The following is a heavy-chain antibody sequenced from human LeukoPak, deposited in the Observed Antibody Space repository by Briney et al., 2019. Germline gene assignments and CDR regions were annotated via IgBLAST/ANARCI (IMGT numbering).Heavy chain of an antibody. CDR3: ARVAYYYDSGGWAPCCFDI. Sequence: SETLSLTCTVSGGSISSSSYYWSWIRQPAGKGLEWIGRIYTSGSTNYNPSLKSRVTMSVDTSKNQFSLKLSSVTAADTAVYYCARVAYYYDSGGWAPCCFDIWGQGTMVTVSS. J-gene: IGHJ3*02. CDR1: GGSISSSSYY. CDR2: IYTSGST. V-gene: IGHV4-61*02. D-gene: IGHD3-22*01.